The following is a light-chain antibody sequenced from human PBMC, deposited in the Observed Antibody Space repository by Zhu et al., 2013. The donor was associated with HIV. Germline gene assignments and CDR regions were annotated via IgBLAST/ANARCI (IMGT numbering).Light chain of an antibody. V-gene: IGKV2-28*01. CDR3: MQALQTPFT. J-gene: IGKJ3*01. CDR1: QSLLHSNGFNY. Sequence: DIVMTQSPLSLPVTPGESASISCRSSQSLLHSNGFNYLDWYLQKPGQSPQLLIYLGSNRASGVPDRFSGSGSGTDFTLKISRVEAEDVGVYYCMQALQTPFTFGPGTKVDIK. CDR2: LGS.